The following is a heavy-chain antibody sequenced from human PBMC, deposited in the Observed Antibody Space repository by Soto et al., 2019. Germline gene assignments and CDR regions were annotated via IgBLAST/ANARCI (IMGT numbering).Heavy chain of an antibody. Sequence: GGSLRLSCAASGFTFSSYAMSWVRQAPGKGLEWVSAISGSGGSTYYADSVRGRFTISRDNSKNTLYLQMNSLRAEDTAVYYWAKDEKGIVATIIAYWGQGTLVTVSS. CDR3: AKDEKGIVATIIAY. V-gene: IGHV3-23*01. J-gene: IGHJ4*02. D-gene: IGHD5-12*01. CDR2: ISGSGGST. CDR1: GFTFSSYA.